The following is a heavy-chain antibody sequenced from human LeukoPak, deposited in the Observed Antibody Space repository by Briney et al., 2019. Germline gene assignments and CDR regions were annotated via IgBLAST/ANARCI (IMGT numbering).Heavy chain of an antibody. CDR1: GYTFTTYA. Sequence: GTSVKVSCKASGYTFTTYAMNWVRQAPGQGLEWMGWINTNTGNPTYAQGFTGRFVFSLDTSVSTAYLQISGLKAEDTAVYYCAKEGQYSSSWYLGYWGQGTLVTVSS. D-gene: IGHD6-13*01. CDR3: AKEGQYSSSWYLGY. CDR2: INTNTGNP. V-gene: IGHV7-4-1*02. J-gene: IGHJ4*02.